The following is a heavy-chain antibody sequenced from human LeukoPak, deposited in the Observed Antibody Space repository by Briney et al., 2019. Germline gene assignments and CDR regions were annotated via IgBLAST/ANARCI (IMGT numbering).Heavy chain of an antibody. CDR3: ARGRGYSGYFGYYYMDV. V-gene: IGHV4-39*07. CDR1: GDSISSGDYY. Sequence: SETLSLTCTVSGDSISSGDYYWSWIRQPPGKGLEWIGEINHSGSTNYNPSLKSRVTISVDTSKNQFSLKLSSVTAADTAVYYCARGRGYSGYFGYYYMDVWGKGTTVTISS. CDR2: INHSGST. D-gene: IGHD5-12*01. J-gene: IGHJ6*03.